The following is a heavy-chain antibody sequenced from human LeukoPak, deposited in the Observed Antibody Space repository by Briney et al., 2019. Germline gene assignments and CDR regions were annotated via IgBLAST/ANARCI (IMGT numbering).Heavy chain of an antibody. V-gene: IGHV3-15*01. CDR2: VKSKADGGTT. CDR3: TTDRVAYAFDI. CDR1: GFTFINAW. Sequence: PGGSLRLSCAASGFTFINAWMSWVRQAPGKGLEWVGRVKSKADGGTTDYAAPVKGRFTISRDDSKNTLYLQVNSLKTEDTAVYYCTTDRVAYAFDIWGQGTMVTVSS. D-gene: IGHD2-15*01. J-gene: IGHJ3*02.